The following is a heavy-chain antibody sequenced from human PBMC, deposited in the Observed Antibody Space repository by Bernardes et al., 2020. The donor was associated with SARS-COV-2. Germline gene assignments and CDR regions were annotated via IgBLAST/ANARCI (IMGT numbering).Heavy chain of an antibody. D-gene: IGHD3-3*01. CDR1: GASIGRYY. CDR3: AKHPPREWAGLGEFDY. Sequence: SEPLSLTCTVSGASIGRYYWSWIRRPPGKGLEWIGYIYYTGNTNYNPSLKSRVTMSIGTSKTQFSLKLSSVTAADTAVYYCAKHPPREWAGLGEFDYWGQGTLVTVSS. CDR2: IYYTGNT. J-gene: IGHJ4*02. V-gene: IGHV4-59*08.